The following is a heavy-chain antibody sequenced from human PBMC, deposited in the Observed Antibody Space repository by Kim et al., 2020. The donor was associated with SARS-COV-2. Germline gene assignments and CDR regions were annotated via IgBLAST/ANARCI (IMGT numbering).Heavy chain of an antibody. CDR2: ISGSGGST. D-gene: IGHD6-13*01. CDR1: GFTFSSYA. J-gene: IGHJ3*02. V-gene: IGHV3-23*01. CDR3: AKAKSSSWYAGSKGHAFDI. Sequence: GGSLRLSCAASGFTFSSYAMSWVRQAPGKGLEWVSAISGSGGSTYYADSVKGRFTISRDNSKNTLYLQMNSLRAEDTAVYYCAKAKSSSWYAGSKGHAFDIWGQGTMVTVSS.